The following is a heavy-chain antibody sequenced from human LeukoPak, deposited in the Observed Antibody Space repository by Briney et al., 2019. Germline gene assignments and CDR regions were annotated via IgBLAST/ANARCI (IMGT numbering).Heavy chain of an antibody. CDR1: GFTFSSYA. CDR3: ARDRSQDYYYYMDV. V-gene: IGHV3-48*04. Sequence: GGSLRLSCAASGFTFSSYAMSWVRQAPGKGLEWVSYISSSGSTIYYADSVKGRFTISRDDAKNSLYLQMNSLRAEDTAVYYCARDRSQDYYYYMDVWGKGTTVTVSS. J-gene: IGHJ6*03. CDR2: ISSSGSTI.